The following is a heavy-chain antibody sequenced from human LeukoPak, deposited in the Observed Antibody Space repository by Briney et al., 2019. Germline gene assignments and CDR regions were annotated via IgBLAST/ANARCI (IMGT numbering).Heavy chain of an antibody. V-gene: IGHV6-1*01. Sequence: SQTLSLTCAISGDSVSSNSATWNWIRQSPSRGLEWLGRAYYRSRWYSDYAVSVKSRITINPDTSKNQFSLQLNSVTPEDTAVYYCARGNLWFGAFYFDSWGLGTLVTVSS. CDR1: GDSVSSNSAT. J-gene: IGHJ4*02. CDR2: AYYRSRWYS. D-gene: IGHD3-10*01. CDR3: ARGNLWFGAFYFDS.